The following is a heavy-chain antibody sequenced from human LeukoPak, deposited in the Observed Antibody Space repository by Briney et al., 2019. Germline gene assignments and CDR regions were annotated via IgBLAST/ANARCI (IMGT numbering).Heavy chain of an antibody. Sequence: PSEALSLTCTVSGGPISSYYWSWIRQPPGKGLEWIGYIYYSGSTNYNPSLKSRVTISVDTSKNQFSLKLSSVTAADTAVYYCARDRYDILTGYYMLDYWGQGTLVTVSS. CDR1: GGPISSYY. V-gene: IGHV4-59*01. D-gene: IGHD3-9*01. J-gene: IGHJ4*02. CDR2: IYYSGST. CDR3: ARDRYDILTGYYMLDY.